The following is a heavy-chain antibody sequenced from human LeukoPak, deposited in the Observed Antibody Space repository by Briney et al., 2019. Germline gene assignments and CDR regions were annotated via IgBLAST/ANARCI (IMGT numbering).Heavy chain of an antibody. CDR3: AKSVEWFGELFPADY. V-gene: IGHV3-9*01. D-gene: IGHD3-10*01. CDR1: GFTFDDYA. Sequence: GGSLSLSCAASGFTFDDYAMHWVRQAPGKGLEWVSGISWNSGSIGYADSVKGRFTISRDNAMNSLYLQMNSLRAEDTALYYCAKSVEWFGELFPADYWGQGTLVTVSS. J-gene: IGHJ4*02. CDR2: ISWNSGSI.